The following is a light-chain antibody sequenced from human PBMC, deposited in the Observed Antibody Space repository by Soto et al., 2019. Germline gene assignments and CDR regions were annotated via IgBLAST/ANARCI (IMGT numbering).Light chain of an antibody. CDR2: GAS. J-gene: IGKJ1*01. Sequence: EIVLTQSPATLSLSPGERATLSCRASQSVSSYLAWYQQRPGQAPRLLIYGASARATGFPARFSASGSGTEFTLTISSLQSEDFAVYYCQQYNNWPWTFGRGTKVDIK. CDR3: QQYNNWPWT. V-gene: IGKV3-15*01. CDR1: QSVSSY.